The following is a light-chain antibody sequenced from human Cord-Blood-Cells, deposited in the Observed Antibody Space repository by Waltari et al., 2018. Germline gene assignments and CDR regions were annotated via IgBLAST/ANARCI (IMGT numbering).Light chain of an antibody. CDR3: CSYAGSYV. J-gene: IGLJ1*01. CDR1: RSDVGGYTS. V-gene: IGLV2-11*01. Sequence: QSALTQPRPVSASPGQSVTISCTGTRSDVGGYTSVSWYQQHPGKAPKLMIYDVSKRPSGVPDRFSGSKSGNTASLTISGLQAEDEADYYCCSYAGSYVFGTGTKVTVL. CDR2: DVS.